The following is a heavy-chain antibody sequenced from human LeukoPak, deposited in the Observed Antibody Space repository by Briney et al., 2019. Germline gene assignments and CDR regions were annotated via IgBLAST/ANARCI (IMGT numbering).Heavy chain of an antibody. Sequence: ASVKVSCKASGYTFTCYYMHWVRQAPGQGLEWMGWINPNSGGTNYAQKFQGRVTMTRDTSISTDYMELSRLRSDDTAVYYCARCTHFWRDDYMDVWGKGTTVTVSS. CDR3: ARCTHFWRDDYMDV. V-gene: IGHV1-2*02. D-gene: IGHD3-3*02. CDR2: INPNSGGT. J-gene: IGHJ6*03. CDR1: GYTFTCYY.